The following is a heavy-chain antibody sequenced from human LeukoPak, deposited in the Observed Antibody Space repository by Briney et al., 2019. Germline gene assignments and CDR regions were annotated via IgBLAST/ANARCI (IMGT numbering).Heavy chain of an antibody. Sequence: SSETLSLTCTVSGGSMSSYYWSWIRQPPGKGLEWIGYIYYSGSTNYNPSLKSRVTISVDTSKNQFSLKLSSVTAADTAVYYCARGAGLLPPLFDYWGQGTLVTVSS. V-gene: IGHV4-59*01. CDR2: IYYSGST. J-gene: IGHJ4*02. D-gene: IGHD3-22*01. CDR1: GGSMSSYY. CDR3: ARGAGLLPPLFDY.